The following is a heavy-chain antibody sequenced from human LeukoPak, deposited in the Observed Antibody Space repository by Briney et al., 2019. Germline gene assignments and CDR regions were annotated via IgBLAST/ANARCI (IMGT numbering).Heavy chain of an antibody. D-gene: IGHD3-9*01. Sequence: GGSLRLSCAASGFNFSSYAMSWVRQAPGKGLEWVSAISGSGGSTYYADSVKGRFTISRGNSKNTLYLQMNSLRAEDTAVYYCAKNRDYYDILTGYYPSWFDPWGQGTLVTVSS. CDR3: AKNRDYYDILTGYYPSWFDP. J-gene: IGHJ5*02. CDR1: GFNFSSYA. V-gene: IGHV3-23*01. CDR2: ISGSGGST.